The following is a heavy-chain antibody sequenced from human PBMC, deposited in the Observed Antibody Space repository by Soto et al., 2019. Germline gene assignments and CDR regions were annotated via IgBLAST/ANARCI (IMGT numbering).Heavy chain of an antibody. CDR3: AKAGFDCSSTSCSYGMDV. D-gene: IGHD2-2*01. J-gene: IGHJ6*02. CDR2: ISGSGGST. V-gene: IGHV3-23*01. Sequence: GGSLRLSCAASGFTFSSYAMSWVRQAPGKGLEWVSAISGSGGSTYYADSVKGRFTISRDNSKNTLYLQMNSLRAEDTAVYYCAKAGFDCSSTSCSYGMDVWGQGTTVTV. CDR1: GFTFSSYA.